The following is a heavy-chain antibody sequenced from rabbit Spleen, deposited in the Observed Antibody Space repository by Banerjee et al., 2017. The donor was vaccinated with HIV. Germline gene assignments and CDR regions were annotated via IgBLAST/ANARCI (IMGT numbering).Heavy chain of an antibody. V-gene: IGHV1S40*01. Sequence: QSLEESGGDLVKPEGSLTLTCTASGFSFSSSYYMCWVRQAPGKGLEYIACIYADSSGSTYYASWAKGRFTISRTSSTTVTLRMTSLTAADRATYFCARDLVGVIGWNFYLWGPGTLVTVS. J-gene: IGHJ4*01. CDR1: GFSFSSSYY. CDR3: ARDLVGVIGWNFYL. D-gene: IGHD1-1*01. CDR2: IYADSSGST.